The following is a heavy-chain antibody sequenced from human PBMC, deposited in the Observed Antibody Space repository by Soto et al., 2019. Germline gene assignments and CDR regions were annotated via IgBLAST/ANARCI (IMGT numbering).Heavy chain of an antibody. D-gene: IGHD3-3*01. CDR2: INPNSGGT. V-gene: IGHV1-2*02. CDR1: GYPFTGHY. CDR3: ASEAGTLFFGVVTRTYGMDV. J-gene: IGHJ6*02. Sequence: ASVKVSCKASGYPFTGHYMHWVRQAPGQGLEWMGWINPNSGGTNYPQKFQGRVTMTRDTSISTAYMELSRLRSDDSAEYYVASEAGTLFFGVVTRTYGMDVWGRGTTVTVPS.